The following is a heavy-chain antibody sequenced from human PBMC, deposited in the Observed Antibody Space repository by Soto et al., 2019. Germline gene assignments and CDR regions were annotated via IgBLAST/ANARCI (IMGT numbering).Heavy chain of an antibody. D-gene: IGHD3-3*01. CDR2: IYYSGST. CDR1: GGSVSSGSYY. J-gene: IGHJ5*02. CDR3: ARVRFLECLGQASNWFDP. Sequence: SETLSLTCTVSGGSVSSGSYYWSWIRQPPGKGLEWIGYIYYSGSTNYNPSLKSRVTISVDTSKNQFSLKLSPVTAADTAVYYCARVRFLECLGQASNWFDPWGQGTLVTVSS. V-gene: IGHV4-61*01.